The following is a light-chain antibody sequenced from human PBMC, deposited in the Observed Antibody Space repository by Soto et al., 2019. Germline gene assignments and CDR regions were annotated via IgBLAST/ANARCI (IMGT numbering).Light chain of an antibody. Sequence: DIQMTQSPSCLSASVGDRVTITCQASQDISNYLNWYQQKPGKAPKLLIYDASNLETGVPSRFSGSGSGTDFTFTISSLQPEDIATYYCQQYDNLPRTFGQGTKLEIK. CDR2: DAS. J-gene: IGKJ2*01. V-gene: IGKV1-33*01. CDR3: QQYDNLPRT. CDR1: QDISNY.